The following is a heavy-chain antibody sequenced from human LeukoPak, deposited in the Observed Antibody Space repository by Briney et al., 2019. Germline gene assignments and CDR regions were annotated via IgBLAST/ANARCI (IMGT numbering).Heavy chain of an antibody. V-gene: IGHV3-30-3*01. J-gene: IGHJ4*02. CDR3: ARGLWFATLVGYYFDY. Sequence: TGGSLRLSCAASGVTFSSYAMHWVRQAPGKGLEWVTVISYDGSNKYYADSVKGRFTISRDNSKNTLYLQMNSLRAEDTAVYYCARGLWFATLVGYYFDYWGQGTLVTVSS. CDR1: GVTFSSYA. D-gene: IGHD3-10*01. CDR2: ISYDGSNK.